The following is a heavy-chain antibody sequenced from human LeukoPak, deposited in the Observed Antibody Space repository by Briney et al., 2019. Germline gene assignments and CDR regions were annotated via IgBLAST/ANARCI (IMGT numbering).Heavy chain of an antibody. Sequence: SETLSLTCTVSGGSISSSSYYWGWIRQPPRKGLEWIGSIYYSGSTYYNPSLKSRVTISVDTSKNQFSLKLSSVTAADTAVYCCAIEYYDFWSGYTLGDYWGQGTLVTVSS. CDR2: IYYSGST. CDR3: AIEYYDFWSGYTLGDY. V-gene: IGHV4-39*01. D-gene: IGHD3-3*01. J-gene: IGHJ4*02. CDR1: GGSISSSSYY.